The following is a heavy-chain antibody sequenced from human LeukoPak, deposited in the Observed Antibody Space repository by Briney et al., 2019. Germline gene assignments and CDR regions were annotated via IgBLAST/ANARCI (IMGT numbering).Heavy chain of an antibody. CDR3: ARAEYGSGSCLDY. CDR1: GFTFSSYS. V-gene: IGHV3-21*01. CDR2: ISSSSSYI. Sequence: GGSLRLSRAASGFTFSSYSMNWVRQAPGKGLEWVSSISSSSSYIYYADSVKGRFTISRDNAKNSLYLQMNSLRAEDTAVYYCARAEYGSGSCLDYWGQGTLVTVSS. D-gene: IGHD3-10*01. J-gene: IGHJ4*02.